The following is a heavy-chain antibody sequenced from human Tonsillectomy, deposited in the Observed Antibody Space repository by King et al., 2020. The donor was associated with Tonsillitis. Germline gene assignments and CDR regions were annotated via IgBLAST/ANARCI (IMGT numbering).Heavy chain of an antibody. CDR3: ARGKRGPRYYYYGMDV. D-gene: IGHD3-10*01. Sequence: VQLQESGPGLVKPSETLSLTCTVSGGSISSYYWSWIRQPPGKGLEWIGYIYYSGSTNYNPSLKSRVTISVDTSKNQFSLKLSSVNAADTAVYYCARGKRGPRYYYYGMDVWGQGTTVTVSS. CDR2: IYYSGST. CDR1: GGSISSYY. J-gene: IGHJ6*02. V-gene: IGHV4-59*01.